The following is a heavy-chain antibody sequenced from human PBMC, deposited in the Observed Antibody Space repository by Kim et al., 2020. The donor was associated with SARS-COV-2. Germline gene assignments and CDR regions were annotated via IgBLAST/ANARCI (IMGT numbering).Heavy chain of an antibody. D-gene: IGHD2-2*01. CDR1: GFDFGTHS. Sequence: GGSLRLSCAASGFDFGTHSMNWVRQAPGKGLEWVSSIGGASNYIYYADSVKGRFTISRDNAKNSLYLQMNSLRAEDTAVYYCARGGVCSSTSCYFYYY. J-gene: IGHJ6*01. V-gene: IGHV3-21*01. CDR2: IGGASNYI. CDR3: ARGGVCSSTSCYFYYY.